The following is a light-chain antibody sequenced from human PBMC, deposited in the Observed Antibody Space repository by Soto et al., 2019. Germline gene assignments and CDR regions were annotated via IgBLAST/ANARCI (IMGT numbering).Light chain of an antibody. J-gene: IGKJ1*01. CDR1: QSISSW. CDR3: QQYNSYSKT. V-gene: IGKV1-5*03. CDR2: KAS. Sequence: DIQMTQSPSTLSASAGDRVTITCRASQSISSWLAWYQQKPGKAPKLLICKASSLESGVPSRFSGSGSGTEFTLTISSLQPDDFATYYCQQYNSYSKTFGQGTKVDIK.